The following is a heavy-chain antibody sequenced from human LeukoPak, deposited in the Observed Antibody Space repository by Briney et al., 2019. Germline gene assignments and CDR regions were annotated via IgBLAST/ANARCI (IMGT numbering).Heavy chain of an antibody. CDR1: GYTFTGYY. J-gene: IGHJ4*02. CDR3: ARDSDGILDY. Sequence: ASVKVSCKASGYTFTGYYMHWVRQAPGQGLEWMGGIIPIFGTANYAQKFQGRVTITTDESTSTAYMELSSLRSEDTAVYYCARDSDGILDYWGQGTLVTVSS. CDR2: IIPIFGTA. V-gene: IGHV1-69*05.